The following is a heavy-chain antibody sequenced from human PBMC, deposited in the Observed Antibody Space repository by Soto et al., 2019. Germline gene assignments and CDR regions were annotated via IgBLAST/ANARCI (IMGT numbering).Heavy chain of an antibody. J-gene: IGHJ6*03. CDR3: ARDPSRITMVRGVKDYYYMDV. D-gene: IGHD3-10*01. Sequence: ASEILSLTCTVPGGSISSGGYYWSWIRQHPGKGLEWIGYIYYSGSTYYNPSLKSRVTISVDTSKNQFSLKLSSVTAADTAVYYCARDPSRITMVRGVKDYYYMDVWGKGTTVTVYS. V-gene: IGHV4-31*03. CDR1: GGSISSGGYY. CDR2: IYYSGST.